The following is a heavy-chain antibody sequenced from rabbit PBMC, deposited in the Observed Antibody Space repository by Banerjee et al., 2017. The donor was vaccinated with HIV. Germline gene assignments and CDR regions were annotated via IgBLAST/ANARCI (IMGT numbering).Heavy chain of an antibody. CDR1: GFSFSGDAD. V-gene: IGHV1S40*01. CDR2: IYAGSSGST. D-gene: IGHD6-1*01. J-gene: IGHJ4*01. Sequence: QSLEESGGDLVKPGASLTVTCTASGFSFSGDADMCWVRQAPGKGLEWIACIYAGSSGSTYYASWAKGRFTISKASSTTGTLQMTSLTAADTATYFCARGGPSGYGGYGYVTEGYRLWGPGTLVTVS. CDR3: ARGGPSGYGGYGYVTEGYRL.